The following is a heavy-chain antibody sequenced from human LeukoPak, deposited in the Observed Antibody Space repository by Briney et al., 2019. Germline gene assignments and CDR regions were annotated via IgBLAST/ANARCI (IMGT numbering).Heavy chain of an antibody. V-gene: IGHV4-34*01. CDR1: GGSFSGYY. J-gene: IGHJ4*02. CDR3: AREADSSGYYFDY. CDR2: INHSGST. D-gene: IGHD3-22*01. Sequence: PSETLSLTCAVYGGSFSGYYWSWIRQPPGKGLEWIGEINHSGSTNYNPSLESRVTISVDTSKNQFSLKLSSVTAADTAVYYCAREADSSGYYFDYWGQGTLVTVSS.